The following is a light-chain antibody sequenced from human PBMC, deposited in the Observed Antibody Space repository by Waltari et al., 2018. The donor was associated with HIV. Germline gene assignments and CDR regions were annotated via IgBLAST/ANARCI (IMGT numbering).Light chain of an antibody. V-gene: IGLV6-57*01. CDR3: QSYDSDSLV. CDR2: EDD. Sequence: NFMLTQPPSVSASPGATVTISCTHISGSGAANLLPWYQQRPGSSPTTVIYEDDRRPSGVPDRFSGSFDSSSNSASLTISGLKTEDEADYYCQSYDSDSLVFVGGTKLTVL. J-gene: IGLJ2*01. CDR1: SGSGAANL.